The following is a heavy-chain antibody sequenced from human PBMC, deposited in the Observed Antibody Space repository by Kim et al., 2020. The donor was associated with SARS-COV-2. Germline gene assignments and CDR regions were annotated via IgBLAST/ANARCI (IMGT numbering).Heavy chain of an antibody. V-gene: IGHV3-23*01. D-gene: IGHD4-17*01. Sequence: RFTISRDNSKNTLYLQMNSLRAEGTAVYYCAKLDRPYGDYSKGTWYFDLWGRGTLVTVSS. CDR3: AKLDRPYGDYSKGTWYFDL. J-gene: IGHJ2*01.